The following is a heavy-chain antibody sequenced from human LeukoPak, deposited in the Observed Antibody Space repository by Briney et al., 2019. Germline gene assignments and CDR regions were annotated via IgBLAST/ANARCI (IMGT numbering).Heavy chain of an antibody. Sequence: SEALSLTCAVYGGSFSGYYWSWIRQPPGKGLEWIGEINHSGSTNYNPSLKSRVTISVDTSKNQFSLKLSSVTAADTAVYYCARVPHSVEGSMKAVFVHYFDYWGQGSLVTVSS. D-gene: IGHD3-22*01. J-gene: IGHJ4*02. CDR1: GGSFSGYY. CDR3: ARVPHSVEGSMKAVFVHYFDY. V-gene: IGHV4-34*01. CDR2: INHSGST.